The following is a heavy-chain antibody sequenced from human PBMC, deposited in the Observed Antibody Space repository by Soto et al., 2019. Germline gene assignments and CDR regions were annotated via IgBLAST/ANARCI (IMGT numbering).Heavy chain of an antibody. CDR2: ISSGSSYR. Sequence: GSLRLSCAASGFSFRDYYMNWIRQAPGKGLEWISDISSGSSYRNYADSVKGRFTISRDNAKNSLFLQMSSLRAEDTAVYYCARANYYDSSGLQNWGQGTLVTVS. J-gene: IGHJ1*01. CDR3: ARANYYDSSGLQN. CDR1: GFSFRDYY. D-gene: IGHD3-22*01. V-gene: IGHV3-11*06.